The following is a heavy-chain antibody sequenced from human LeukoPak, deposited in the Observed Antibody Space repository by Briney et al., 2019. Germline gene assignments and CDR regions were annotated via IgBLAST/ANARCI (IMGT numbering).Heavy chain of an antibody. CDR3: VRGLSGVSSWYFDL. CDR1: GFTISSNY. D-gene: IGHD7-27*01. V-gene: IGHV3-53*01. J-gene: IGHJ2*01. CDR2: LHSGGHT. Sequence: GGSLRLSCAASGFTISSNYLSWVRQAPGKGLVWVSALHSGGHTFYADSVRGRFSISRDISKNALNLQMNNLGPEDTALYYCVRGLSGVSSWYFDLWGRGTLVSVS.